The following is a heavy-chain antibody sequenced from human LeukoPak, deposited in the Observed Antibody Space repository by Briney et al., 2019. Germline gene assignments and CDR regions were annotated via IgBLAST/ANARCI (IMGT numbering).Heavy chain of an antibody. Sequence: PGGSLRLSCAASGFRFDSFYMGWIRQVPGKGLDYIAFISASGAVPYYAESAKGRFTISRDNAKNSVSLQMNSLSADDTAVYYCARSLIVASEDYWGQGTLVTVSS. J-gene: IGHJ4*02. CDR2: ISASGAVP. CDR1: GFRFDSFY. CDR3: ARSLIVASEDY. V-gene: IGHV3-11*04. D-gene: IGHD3-22*01.